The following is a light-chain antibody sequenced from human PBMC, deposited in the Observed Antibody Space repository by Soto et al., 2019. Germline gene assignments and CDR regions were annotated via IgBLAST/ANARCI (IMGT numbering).Light chain of an antibody. Sequence: QSALTQPRSVSGSPGQSVTISCTGTSSDVGFYNYVSWYQQHPGKAPKLMIYDVSKWPSGVPDRFSGSKSGNTASLTISGLQAEDEADYYCCSYAVRYTGYVFGTGTKLTVL. CDR1: SSDVGFYNY. V-gene: IGLV2-11*01. CDR3: CSYAVRYTGYV. J-gene: IGLJ1*01. CDR2: DVS.